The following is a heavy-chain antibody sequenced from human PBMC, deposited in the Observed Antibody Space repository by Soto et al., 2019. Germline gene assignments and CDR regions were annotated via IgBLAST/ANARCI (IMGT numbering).Heavy chain of an antibody. D-gene: IGHD3-10*01. J-gene: IGHJ2*01. CDR3: ARDRVVDSTTPGPWSSIDL. CDR1: GGSVSSSSYY. V-gene: IGHV4-61*01. Sequence: QVQLQESGPGLVKPSETLSLTCSVSGGSVSSSSYYWTWIRHPPGQGLEWIAYISYTGDTNYNPSLKSRVTLSIDTSRNRFSLNLRSATAADTAVYYCARDRVVDSTTPGPWSSIDLWGRGTLVTVSS. CDR2: ISYTGDT.